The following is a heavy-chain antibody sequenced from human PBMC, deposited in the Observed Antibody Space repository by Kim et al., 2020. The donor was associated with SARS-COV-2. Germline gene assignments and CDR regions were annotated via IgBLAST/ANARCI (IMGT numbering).Heavy chain of an antibody. J-gene: IGHJ4*02. V-gene: IGHV7-4-1*02. CDR2: INTNTGNP. Sequence: ASVKVSCKASGYTFTSYAMNWVRQAPGQGLEWMGWINTNTGNPTYAQGFTGRFVFSLDTSVSTAYLQISSLKAEDTAVYYCARDLSEPFYYDSSRREPFDYWGQGTLVTVSS. CDR1: GYTFTSYA. CDR3: ARDLSEPFYYDSSRREPFDY. D-gene: IGHD3-22*01.